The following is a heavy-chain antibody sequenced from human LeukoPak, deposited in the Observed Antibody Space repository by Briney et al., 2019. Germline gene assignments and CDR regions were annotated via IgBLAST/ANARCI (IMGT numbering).Heavy chain of an antibody. CDR3: AAGGAARSAGH. D-gene: IGHD6-6*01. J-gene: IGHJ4*02. CDR1: GFNVSTNY. CDR2: IYSGGDT. Sequence: PGGSLRLSCAASGFNVSTNYISWFRQAPGKGLEWVSVIYSGGDTYYADSVKGRFTISRDNSKNLMYLQMNSLRADDTAVYYCAAGGAARSAGHWGQGTLVTVSS. V-gene: IGHV3-53*01.